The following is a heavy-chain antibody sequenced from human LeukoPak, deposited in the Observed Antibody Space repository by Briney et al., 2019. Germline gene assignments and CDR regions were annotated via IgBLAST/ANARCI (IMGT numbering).Heavy chain of an antibody. J-gene: IGHJ1*01. V-gene: IGHV3-11*01. CDR2: IAADSST. Sequence: PGGSLRLSCAASGFTFSDYYMTWIRQAPGKGLEWVSYIAADSSTYYADSVRGRFTISRDNTKTSLYLQMNSLRAEDTAVYYCVRYCSSNSCYPGSGEYFQHWGQGTLVTVSS. D-gene: IGHD2-2*01. CDR1: GFTFSDYY. CDR3: VRYCSSNSCYPGSGEYFQH.